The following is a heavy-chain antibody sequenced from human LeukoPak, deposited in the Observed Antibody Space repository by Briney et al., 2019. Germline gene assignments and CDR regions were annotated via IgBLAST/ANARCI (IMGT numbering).Heavy chain of an antibody. CDR3: ARGQVSGYYYDSSGYRFDY. V-gene: IGHV4-31*03. CDR2: IYYSGST. CDR1: GGSISSGGYY. Sequence: SETLSLTCTDSGGSISSGGYYWSWIRQHPGKGLEWIGYIYYSGSTYYNPSLKSRVTISVDTSKNQFSLKLSSVTAADTAVYYCARGQVSGYYYDSSGYRFDYWGQGTLVTVSS. J-gene: IGHJ4*02. D-gene: IGHD3-22*01.